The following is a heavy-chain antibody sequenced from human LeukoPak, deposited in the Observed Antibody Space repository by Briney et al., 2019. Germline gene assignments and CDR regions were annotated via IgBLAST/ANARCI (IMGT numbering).Heavy chain of an antibody. CDR2: INGGNGNT. CDR1: GYTFSDFT. Sequence: ASVKVSCKASGYTFSDFTMHWVRQAPGQRLEWMGWINGGNGNTEYSQKFQGRVTITSDTPATTVYMELRSLTSEDTAVYFCARTWSTVTGEYFKLGGQGTLVTVSS. V-gene: IGHV1-3*01. CDR3: ARTWSTVTGEYFKL. D-gene: IGHD4-17*01. J-gene: IGHJ1*01.